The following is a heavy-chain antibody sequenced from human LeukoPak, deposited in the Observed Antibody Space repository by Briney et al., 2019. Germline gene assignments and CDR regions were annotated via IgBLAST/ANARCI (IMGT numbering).Heavy chain of an antibody. CDR2: ISSSSTYI. CDR3: AGNADYGDYDY. D-gene: IGHD4-17*01. Sequence: PGGSLTPSCAASGFTFSSYSMDWVRQAPGKGLEWVSSISSSSTYIYYADSVKGRFTISRDNAKNSLSLQMNSLRAEDTAVYYCAGNADYGDYDYWGQGTLVTVSS. J-gene: IGHJ4*02. V-gene: IGHV3-21*01. CDR1: GFTFSSYS.